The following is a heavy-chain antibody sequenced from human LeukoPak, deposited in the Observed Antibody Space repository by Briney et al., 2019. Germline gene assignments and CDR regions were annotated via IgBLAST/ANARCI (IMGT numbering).Heavy chain of an antibody. V-gene: IGHV5-51*01. Sequence: GESLKISCKGSGYSFTNYWIGWVRQMPGKGLEWMGIIYPGNSDTRYSPSFQGQVTISADKSMRTAYLQWSSLKASDTAMYYCARYSSSSEGDYWGQGTLVTVSS. CDR3: ARYSSSSEGDY. J-gene: IGHJ4*02. CDR2: IYPGNSDT. CDR1: GYSFTNYW. D-gene: IGHD6-6*01.